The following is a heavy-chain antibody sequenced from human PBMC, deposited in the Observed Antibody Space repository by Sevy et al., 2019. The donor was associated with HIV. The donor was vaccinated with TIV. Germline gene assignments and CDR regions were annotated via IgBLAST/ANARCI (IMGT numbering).Heavy chain of an antibody. Sequence: ASVKVSCKASGDTFSTYDINWVRQAPGQGLEWMGWMSPKSGSTGFAQKFQGRLTMTRETSINTAYMELISLRSDDTAVYYCASGGSGDVWNYGYYYYGMDVWGQGTTVTVSS. CDR1: GDTFSTYD. CDR3: ASGGSGDVWNYGYYYYGMDV. CDR2: MSPKSGST. V-gene: IGHV1-8*02. D-gene: IGHD3-3*01. J-gene: IGHJ6*02.